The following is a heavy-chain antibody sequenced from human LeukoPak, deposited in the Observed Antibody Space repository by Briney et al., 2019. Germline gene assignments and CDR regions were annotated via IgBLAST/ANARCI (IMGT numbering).Heavy chain of an antibody. CDR3: ASLAVAGLSEGY. J-gene: IGHJ4*02. CDR2: IYYSGST. Sequence: PSETLSLTCTVSGGSISSDSYYWAWIRQPPGKGLEWIASIYYSGSTYYNPSLKSRVTISVDTSRNQISLKLSSVTAADTAVYYCASLAVAGLSEGYWGQGTLVTVSS. CDR1: GGSISSDSYY. V-gene: IGHV4-39*01. D-gene: IGHD6-19*01.